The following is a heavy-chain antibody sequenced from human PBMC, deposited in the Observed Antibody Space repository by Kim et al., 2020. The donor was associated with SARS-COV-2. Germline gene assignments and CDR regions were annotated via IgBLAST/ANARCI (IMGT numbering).Heavy chain of an antibody. CDR3: ARVDGSGSYVDY. D-gene: IGHD3-10*01. V-gene: IGHV3-21*01. J-gene: IGHJ4*02. Sequence: YYADSVKGRFTISRDNAKNSLYLQMNSLRAEDTAVYYCARVDGSGSYVDYWGQGTLVTVSS.